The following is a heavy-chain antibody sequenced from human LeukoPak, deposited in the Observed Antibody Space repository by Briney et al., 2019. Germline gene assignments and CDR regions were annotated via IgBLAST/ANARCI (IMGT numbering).Heavy chain of an antibody. J-gene: IGHJ4*02. CDR3: ASTERCSTTCPLDY. V-gene: IGHV4-34*01. CDR2: INHSGST. CDR1: GGSFRGYY. Sequence: SETLSLTCAVYGGSFRGYYWSWIRQPPGKGLEWIGEINHSGSTNYNPSLKSRVTISLDTSMKKFSLKLNSVTAADTAVYYCASTERCSTTCPLDYWGQGTLVAVSS. D-gene: IGHD2-2*01.